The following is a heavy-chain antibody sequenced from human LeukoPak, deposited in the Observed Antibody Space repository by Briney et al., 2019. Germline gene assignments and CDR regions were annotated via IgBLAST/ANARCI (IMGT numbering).Heavy chain of an antibody. CDR1: GYTFTGYY. D-gene: IGHD2-2*01. V-gene: IGHV1-2*02. CDR2: INPNSGGT. CDR3: ARDRFPARLVPAARGFDY. Sequence: GASVKVSCKASGYTFTGYYMHWVRQAPGQRLEWMGWINPNSGGTNYAQKFQGRVTMTRDTSISTAYMELSRLRSDDTAVYYCARDRFPARLVPAARGFDYWGQGTLVTVSS. J-gene: IGHJ4*02.